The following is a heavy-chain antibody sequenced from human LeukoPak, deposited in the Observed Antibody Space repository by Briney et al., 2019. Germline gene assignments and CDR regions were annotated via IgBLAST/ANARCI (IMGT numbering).Heavy chain of an antibody. CDR1: GGSFSGYY. Sequence: SETLSLTCAVYGGSFSGYYWSWTRQPPGKGLEWIGEINHSGSTNYNPSLKSRVTISVDTSKNQFSLKLSSVTAADTAVYYCARGPRGWYHLHYFDYWGQGTLVTVSS. D-gene: IGHD6-19*01. V-gene: IGHV4-34*01. CDR3: ARGPRGWYHLHYFDY. CDR2: INHSGST. J-gene: IGHJ4*02.